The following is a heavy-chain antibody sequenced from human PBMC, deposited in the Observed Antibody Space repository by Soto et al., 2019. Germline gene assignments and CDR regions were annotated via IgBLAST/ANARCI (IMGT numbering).Heavy chain of an antibody. J-gene: IGHJ4*02. CDR2: INHSGST. D-gene: IGHD7-27*01. V-gene: IGHV4-34*01. CDR3: ARGWGRIFGY. Sequence: QVQLQQWGAGLLKPSETLSLTCAVYGGSFSGYYWNWIRQPPGKGLEWIGEINHSGSTNYNPSLRXRVTISVDTSKNQFSLKLSSVTAADTAVYYCARGWGRIFGYWGQGTLVTVSS. CDR1: GGSFSGYY.